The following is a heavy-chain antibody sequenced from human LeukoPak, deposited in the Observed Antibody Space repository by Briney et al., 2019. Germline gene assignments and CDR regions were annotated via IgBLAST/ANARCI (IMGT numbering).Heavy chain of an antibody. D-gene: IGHD6-13*01. CDR3: ASLAADKQNDY. V-gene: IGHV4-61*01. J-gene: IGHJ4*02. CDR2: IGYSGST. CDR1: GGSVRSDRNY. Sequence: PSETLSLTCTVSGGSVRSDRNYWSWIRQPPGKGLEWVGYIGYSGSTDYNPSLKSRVSMSLGTSKNELSLQLTSVTPEDTAVYYCASLAADKQNDYWGQGTLVTVSS.